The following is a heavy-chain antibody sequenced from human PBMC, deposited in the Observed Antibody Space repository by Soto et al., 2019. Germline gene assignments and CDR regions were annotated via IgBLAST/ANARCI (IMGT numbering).Heavy chain of an antibody. D-gene: IGHD2-2*01. CDR2: TYYRSKWYN. CDR1: GDSVSSNRAA. J-gene: IGHJ6*02. V-gene: IGHV6-1*01. Sequence: SQTLSLTCAISGDSVSSNRAAWNWIRQSPSRGLEWLGRTYYRSKWYNDYAVSVKSRITINPDTSRNQFSLQLNSVTPEDTAVYYCARDGTIVVVPAAIAYYYYGMDVWGQGTTVTVSS. CDR3: ARDGTIVVVPAAIAYYYYGMDV.